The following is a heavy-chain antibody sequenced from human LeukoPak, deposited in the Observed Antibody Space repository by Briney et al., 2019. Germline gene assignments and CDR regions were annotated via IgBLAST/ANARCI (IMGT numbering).Heavy chain of an antibody. Sequence: GAPVKVSCKASGYTFISHGITWVRQAPGQGLQYMGWISADNGNTNYAQNFQGRVTMTTDTSTSTAYMELRSLRSDDTAVYYCARGWEMATRNWFDPWGQGTLVTVSS. J-gene: IGHJ5*02. D-gene: IGHD5-24*01. V-gene: IGHV1-18*01. CDR3: ARGWEMATRNWFDP. CDR1: GYTFISHG. CDR2: ISADNGNT.